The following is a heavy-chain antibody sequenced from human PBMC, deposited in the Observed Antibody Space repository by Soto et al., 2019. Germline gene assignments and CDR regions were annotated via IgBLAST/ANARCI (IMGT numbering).Heavy chain of an antibody. Sequence: QVQLQESGPGLVKPSGTLSLTCAVSSGSISSSNWWSWVRQPPGKGLEWIGEIYHSGSTNYNPSLKSRVTISVDKSKNQFSLKLSSVTAADTAVYYCARDKGRQQRVRYNWFDPWGQGTLVTVSS. V-gene: IGHV4-4*02. CDR3: ARDKGRQQRVRYNWFDP. CDR1: SGSISSSNW. CDR2: IYHSGST. D-gene: IGHD6-13*01. J-gene: IGHJ5*02.